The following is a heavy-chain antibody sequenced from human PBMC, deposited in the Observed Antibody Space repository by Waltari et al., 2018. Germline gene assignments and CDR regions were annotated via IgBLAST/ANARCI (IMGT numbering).Heavy chain of an antibody. CDR3: ARGLIAARYFDL. D-gene: IGHD6-13*01. CDR2: INHSGST. J-gene: IGHJ2*01. V-gene: IGHV4-34*01. Sequence: QVQLQESGPGLVKPSETLSLTCTVSGGSISSYYWSWIRQPPGKGLEWIGEINHSGSTNYNPSLKSRVTISVDTSKNQFSLKLSSVTAADTAVYYCARGLIAARYFDLWGRGTLVTVSS. CDR1: GGSISSYY.